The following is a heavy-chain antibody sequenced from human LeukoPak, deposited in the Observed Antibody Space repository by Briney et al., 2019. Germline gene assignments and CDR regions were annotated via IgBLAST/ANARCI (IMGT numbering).Heavy chain of an antibody. CDR3: ARGRSRITIFGVVIQDTGNWFDP. V-gene: IGHV4-34*01. CDR2: INHSGST. D-gene: IGHD3-3*01. J-gene: IGHJ5*02. Sequence: SETLSLTCAVYGGSFSGYYWSWIRQPPGKGLEWIGEINHSGSTNYNPSLKSRVTISVDTSKNQFSLKLSSVTAADTAVYYCARGRSRITIFGVVIQDTGNWFDPWGQGTLVTVSS. CDR1: GGSFSGYY.